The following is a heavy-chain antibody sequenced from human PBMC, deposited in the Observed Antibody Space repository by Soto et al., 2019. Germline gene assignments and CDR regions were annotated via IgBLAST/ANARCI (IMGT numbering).Heavy chain of an antibody. CDR3: ARDAIVDIVATGWFDP. J-gene: IGHJ5*02. D-gene: IGHD5-12*01. V-gene: IGHV1-18*01. Sequence: GASVKVSCKASGYTFTSYGISWVRQAPGQGLEWMGWISAYNGNTNYAQKLQGRVTMTTDTSTSTAYMELRSLRSDDTAVYYCARDAIVDIVATGWFDPWGQGTLVTVSS. CDR2: ISAYNGNT. CDR1: GYTFTSYG.